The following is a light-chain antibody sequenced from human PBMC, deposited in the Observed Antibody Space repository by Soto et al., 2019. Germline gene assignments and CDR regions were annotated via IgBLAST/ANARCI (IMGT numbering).Light chain of an antibody. CDR2: DVS. Sequence: QSVLTQPPSASGSPGQSVTISCTGTSSDVGGYNYVSWYQQHPGKAPTLMIYDVSKRPSGVPDRFSGSKSGNTASLTVSGLQAEDEADYYCSSYAGRNNLVFGTGTKLTVL. CDR3: SSYAGRNNLV. V-gene: IGLV2-8*01. CDR1: SSDVGGYNY. J-gene: IGLJ1*01.